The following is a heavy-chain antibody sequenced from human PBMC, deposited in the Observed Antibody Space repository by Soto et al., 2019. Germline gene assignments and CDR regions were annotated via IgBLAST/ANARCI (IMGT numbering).Heavy chain of an antibody. CDR2: IYYSGST. CDR3: TREMRSKDIVLMQSLDYYGMDV. D-gene: IGHD2-8*01. Sequence: SETLSLTCTVSGGSVSSGSYYWSWIRQPPGKGLEWIGYIYYSGSTNYNPSLKSRVTISVDTSKNQFSLKLSSVTAADTAVYYCTREMRSKDIVLMQSLDYYGMDVWGQGTTVTVSS. CDR1: GGSVSSGSYY. V-gene: IGHV4-61*01. J-gene: IGHJ6*02.